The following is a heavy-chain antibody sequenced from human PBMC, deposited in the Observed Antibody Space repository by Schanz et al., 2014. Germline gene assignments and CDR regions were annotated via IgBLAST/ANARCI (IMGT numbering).Heavy chain of an antibody. CDR3: ARDLISSGWYG. D-gene: IGHD6-19*01. V-gene: IGHV3-21*01. CDR1: RIIFCTYS. CDR2: INSRSNFI. J-gene: IGHJ4*02. Sequence: EVQLVESGGGLVKPGGSLRLSCTASRIIFCTYSMNWIRQTPKGLEWVSSINSRSNFIYYADSVKGRFTISRDNAKNSLYLQMNSLRAEDTAVYYCARDLISSGWYGWGQGTLVTVSS.